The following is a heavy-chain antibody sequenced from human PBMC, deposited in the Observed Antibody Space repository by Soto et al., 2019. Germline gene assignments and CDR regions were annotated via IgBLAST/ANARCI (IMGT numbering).Heavy chain of an antibody. J-gene: IGHJ4*02. CDR2: LSGDGAVT. CDR3: SRISSSSHVDY. D-gene: IGHD6-6*01. V-gene: IGHV3-23*01. CDR1: GFIFSAYA. Sequence: GGSLRLSCAASGFIFSAYAMNWVRQAPGKGLEWVSVLSGDGAVTYYADSVKGRFTISRDNSRNTLYLQMNSLRAEDTAGYYCSRISSSSHVDYWGLGSLVTVSS.